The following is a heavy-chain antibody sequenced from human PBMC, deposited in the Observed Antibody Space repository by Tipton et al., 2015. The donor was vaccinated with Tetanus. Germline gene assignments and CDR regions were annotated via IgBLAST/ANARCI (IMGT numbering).Heavy chain of an antibody. D-gene: IGHD3-10*02. Sequence: SLRLSCAASGFTFSSYNMNWVRQAPGKGLEWVSYITSSSSTIYYADSVKGRFTISRDNAKNSLYLQMNSLRTDDRGVYYCARQIVRGIWLYDYWGQGTLVAVSS. CDR3: ARQIVRGIWLYDY. CDR1: GFTFSSYN. V-gene: IGHV3-48*04. CDR2: ITSSSSTI. J-gene: IGHJ4*02.